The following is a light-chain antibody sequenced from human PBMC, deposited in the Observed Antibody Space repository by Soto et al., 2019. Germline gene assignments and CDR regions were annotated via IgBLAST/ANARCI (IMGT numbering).Light chain of an antibody. CDR2: GAS. V-gene: IGKV3-11*01. J-gene: IGKJ1*01. Sequence: EVVLTQSPGTLSLSPGERDTLSCRASQSVGSNLAWFQQKPGQAPRLLIYGASSRATGIPDRFSGSGSGTDFTLSISSLEPEDFAVYYCQQRTDWPTWTFGQGTKLDIK. CDR1: QSVGSN. CDR3: QQRTDWPTWT.